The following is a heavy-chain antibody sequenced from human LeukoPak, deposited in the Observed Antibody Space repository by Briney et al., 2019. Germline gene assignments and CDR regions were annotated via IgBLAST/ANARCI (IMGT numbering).Heavy chain of an antibody. CDR2: IYHTGST. V-gene: IGHV4-38-2*01. J-gene: IGHJ4*02. CDR3: AKRRPYYYGSGSYNYYREYYFDY. D-gene: IGHD3-10*01. Sequence: SETLSLTCSVSSYSINSNYYWGWIRQSPGKGLEWIGSIYHTGSTYYNPSLKSRVTISLDASNKQFSLRLSSVTAADTAVYYCAKRRPYYYGSGSYNYYREYYFDYWGQGTLVTVSS. CDR1: SYSINSNYY.